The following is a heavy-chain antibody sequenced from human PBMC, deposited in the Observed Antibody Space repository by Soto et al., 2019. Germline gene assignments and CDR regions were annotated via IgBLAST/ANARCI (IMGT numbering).Heavy chain of an antibody. CDR2: IIPIFGTA. CDR3: ARSAHFWSGYRPDYYYYGMDV. V-gene: IGHV1-69*13. CDR1: GGTFSSYA. D-gene: IGHD3-3*02. J-gene: IGHJ6*02. Sequence: ASVKVSCKASGGTFSSYAISWVRQAPGQGLEWMRGIIPIFGTANYAQKFQGRVTITADESTSTAYMKLSSLRSEDTAVYYCARSAHFWSGYRPDYYYYGMDVWGQGTTVTVSS.